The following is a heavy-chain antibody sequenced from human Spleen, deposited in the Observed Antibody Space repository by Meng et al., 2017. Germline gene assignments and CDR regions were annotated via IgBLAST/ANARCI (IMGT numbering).Heavy chain of an antibody. CDR3: ARKFSGYSSAFDY. Sequence: SETLSLTCAVSGYSITGSYNWGWIRQSPGKGLEWIGSIYQSGSTYYNPSLKSRVTMSADTSKNQFSLKLTSVTAADTAVYYCARKFSGYSSAFDYWGQGTLVTVSS. V-gene: IGHV4-38-2*01. J-gene: IGHJ4*02. D-gene: IGHD3-22*01. CDR2: IYQSGST. CDR1: GYSITGSYN.